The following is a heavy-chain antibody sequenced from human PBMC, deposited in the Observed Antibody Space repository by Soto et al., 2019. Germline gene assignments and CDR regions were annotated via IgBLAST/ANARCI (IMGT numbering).Heavy chain of an antibody. CDR2: ISSSSSYI. Sequence: EVQLVESGGGLVKPGGSLRLSCAASGFTFSSYSMNWVRQAPGKGLEWVSSISSSSSYIYYADSVKGRFTISRDNAKKELYQQINSLKAEDTAVYYCASYSSYCSSTSCYTFDYWGPGTLVTVSS. CDR3: ASYSSYCSSTSCYTFDY. J-gene: IGHJ4*02. V-gene: IGHV3-21*01. D-gene: IGHD2-2*02. CDR1: GFTFSSYS.